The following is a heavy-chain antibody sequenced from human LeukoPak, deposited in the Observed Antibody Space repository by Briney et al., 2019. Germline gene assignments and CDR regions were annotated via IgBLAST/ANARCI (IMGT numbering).Heavy chain of an antibody. Sequence: GGSLRLSCAASGFIFSSYSMNWVRQAPGKGLEWVSSISSSSSYIYYADSVRGRFTISRDNSKNTLYLQMNSLRAEDTAVYYCAKEVRVFGVVDYYYYYMDVWGKGTTVTVSS. CDR1: GFIFSSYS. CDR2: ISSSSSYI. V-gene: IGHV3-21*01. CDR3: AKEVRVFGVVDYYYYYMDV. J-gene: IGHJ6*03. D-gene: IGHD3-3*01.